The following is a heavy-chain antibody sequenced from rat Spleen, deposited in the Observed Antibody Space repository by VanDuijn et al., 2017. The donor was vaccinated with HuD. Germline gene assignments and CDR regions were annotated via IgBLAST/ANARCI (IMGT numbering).Heavy chain of an antibody. V-gene: IGHV5-29*01. Sequence: EVQLVESDGGLVQPGRSLKLSCAASGFTFSDYYMAWVRQAPTKGLEWVATINYDGSSTYYRDSVKGRFTISRDNAKSTLYLQMDSLRSEDTATYYCARHDNSGFDYWGQGVMVTVSS. D-gene: IGHD4-3*01. J-gene: IGHJ2*01. CDR1: GFTFSDYY. CDR2: INYDGSST. CDR3: ARHDNSGFDY.